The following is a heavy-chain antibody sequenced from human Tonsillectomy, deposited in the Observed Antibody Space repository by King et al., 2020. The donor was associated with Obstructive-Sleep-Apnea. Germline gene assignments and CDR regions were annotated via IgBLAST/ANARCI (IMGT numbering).Heavy chain of an antibody. CDR1: GGSFIGYY. J-gene: IGHJ6*02. D-gene: IGHD3-9*01. CDR3: ARGARYPYGMDV. V-gene: IGHV4-34*01. CDR2: INHSGST. Sequence: VQLQQWGAGLLKPSETLSLTCTVYGGSFIGYYWSWIRQPPGKGLEWIGEINHSGSTNYNPSLKSRVTMSVDTSKNQFSLKLSSVTAADTAVYYCARGARYPYGMDVWGQGPRSPSP.